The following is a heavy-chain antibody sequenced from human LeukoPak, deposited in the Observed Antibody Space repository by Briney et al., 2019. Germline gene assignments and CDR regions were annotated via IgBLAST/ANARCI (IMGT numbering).Heavy chain of an antibody. D-gene: IGHD3-3*01. J-gene: IGHJ3*02. CDR2: IYYSGST. CDR1: GGSISSYY. V-gene: IGHV4-59*01. Sequence: SETLSLTCTVSGGSISSYYWSWIRQPPGKGLEWIGYIYYSGSTNYNPSLKSRVTISVDTSKNQFSLKLSSVTAADTAVYYCARDRKDAFDIWGQGTMVTVSS. CDR3: ARDRKDAFDI.